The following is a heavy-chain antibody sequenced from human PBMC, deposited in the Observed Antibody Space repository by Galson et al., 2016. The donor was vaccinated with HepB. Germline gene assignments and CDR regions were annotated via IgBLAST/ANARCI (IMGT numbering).Heavy chain of an antibody. CDR3: AKGVSGSGYCMDV. J-gene: IGHJ6*03. Sequence: SLRLSCAASGFTFSTYWMTWVRQAPGKGLEWVANIKQDGSQKYYVDSVKGRFTISRDNSNNSLYLQMNSLRAEDTAVYYFAKGVSGSGYCMDVWGQGTTVIVSS. D-gene: IGHD3-3*01. V-gene: IGHV3-7*01. CDR1: GFTFSTYW. CDR2: IKQDGSQK.